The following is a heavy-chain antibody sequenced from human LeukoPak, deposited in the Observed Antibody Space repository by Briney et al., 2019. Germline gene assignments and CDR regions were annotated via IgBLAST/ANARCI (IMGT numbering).Heavy chain of an antibody. Sequence: ASVKVSCKASGGTFSSYAISWVRQAPGQGLEWMGRIIPILGIANYAQKFQGRVTITADKSTSTAYLELSSLRSEDTAVYYCARAYEIVSGYHGYYYGMVVWGQGTTVTVSS. V-gene: IGHV1-69*04. CDR2: IIPILGIA. J-gene: IGHJ6*02. D-gene: IGHD3-9*01. CDR3: ARAYEIVSGYHGYYYGMVV. CDR1: GGTFSSYA.